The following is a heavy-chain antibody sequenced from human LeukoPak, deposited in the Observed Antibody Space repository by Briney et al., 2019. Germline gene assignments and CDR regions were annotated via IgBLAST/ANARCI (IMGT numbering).Heavy chain of an antibody. D-gene: IGHD5-18*01. CDR2: ISSSSSYI. CDR3: ARDLGYSYGTHDY. Sequence: GGSLRLSCAASGFTFGSYSMNWVRQAPGKGLEWVSSISSSSSYIYYVDSVKGRFTISRDNAKNSLYLQMNSLRAEDTAVYYCARDLGYSYGTHDYWGQGTLVTVSS. J-gene: IGHJ4*02. V-gene: IGHV3-21*01. CDR1: GFTFGSYS.